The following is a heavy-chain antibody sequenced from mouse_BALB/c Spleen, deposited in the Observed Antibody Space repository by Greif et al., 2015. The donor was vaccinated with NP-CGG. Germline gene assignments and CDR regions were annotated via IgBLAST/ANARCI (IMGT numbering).Heavy chain of an antibody. J-gene: IGHJ2*01. D-gene: IGHD4-1*01. V-gene: IGHV14-4*02. CDR2: IDPENGDT. CDR3: NPTGTGFDY. Sequence: VQLKESGAELVRSGASVKLSCTASGFNIKDYYMHWVKQRPEQGLEWIGWIDPENGDTEYAPKFQGKATMTADTSSNTAYLQLSSLTSEDTAVYYCNPTGTGFDYWGQGTTLTVSS. CDR1: GFNIKDYY.